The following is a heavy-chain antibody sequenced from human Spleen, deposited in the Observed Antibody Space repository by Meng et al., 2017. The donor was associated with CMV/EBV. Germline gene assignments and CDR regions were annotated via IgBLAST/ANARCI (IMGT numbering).Heavy chain of an antibody. CDR3: ARDQGVSNWSIRYYYYGMDV. CDR2: ISYIGST. V-gene: IGHV4-61*01. J-gene: IGHJ6*02. D-gene: IGHD1-20*01. CDR1: GGSVSSGSYY. Sequence: SETLSLTCTVSGGSVSSGSYYWSWLRQPPGKGLEWIGYISYIGSTNYNPSLKSRVTISVDTSKNQFSLKLSSVTAADTAVYYCARDQGVSNWSIRYYYYGMDVWGQGTTVTVSS.